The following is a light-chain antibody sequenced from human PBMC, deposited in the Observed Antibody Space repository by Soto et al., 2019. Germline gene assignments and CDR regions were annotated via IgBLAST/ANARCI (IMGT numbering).Light chain of an antibody. CDR1: QSVSSN. CDR2: GAS. CDR3: QQYNNWRPIT. J-gene: IGKJ5*01. V-gene: IGKV3-15*01. Sequence: EIVMTQSPATLSVSPGERATLSCRASQSVSSNLAWYQQKPGQAPRLLIYGASTRTTGIPARFSGSGSGTEFTLTISSLLSEDVVVYYYQQYNNWRPITFGQGTRLEIK.